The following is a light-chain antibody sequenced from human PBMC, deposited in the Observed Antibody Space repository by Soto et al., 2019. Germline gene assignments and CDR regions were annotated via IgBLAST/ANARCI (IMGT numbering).Light chain of an antibody. J-gene: IGLJ3*02. CDR3: QVWDTTSDPDGV. CDR2: YDR. V-gene: IGLV3-21*04. CDR1: NIGSKS. Sequence: SYELTQPPSVSVTPGKTATITCGGSNIGSKSVNWDQQKPGQAPVLIMFYDRVRPSGIPARFSGSNSGNTATLTISGVEVGDEADDYCQVWDTTSDPDGVFGGGTKLTVL.